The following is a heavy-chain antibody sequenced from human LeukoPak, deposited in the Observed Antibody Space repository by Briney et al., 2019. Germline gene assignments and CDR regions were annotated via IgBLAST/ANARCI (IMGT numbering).Heavy chain of an antibody. CDR1: GFTFSSYS. CDR3: ARVYSTIFGVVRNWFDP. V-gene: IGHV3-21*01. J-gene: IGHJ5*02. D-gene: IGHD3-3*01. CDR2: ISSSSSYI. Sequence: GGSLRLSCAASGFTFSSYSMNWVRQAPGKGLEWVSSISSSSSYIYYADSVKGRFTISRDNAKNSLYLQMNGLRAEDTAVYYCARVYSTIFGVVRNWFDPWGQGTLVTVSS.